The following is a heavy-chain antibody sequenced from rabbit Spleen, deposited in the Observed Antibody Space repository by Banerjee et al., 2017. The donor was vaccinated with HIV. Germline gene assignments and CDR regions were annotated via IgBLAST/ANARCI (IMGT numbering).Heavy chain of an antibody. V-gene: IGHV1S45*01. D-gene: IGHD8-1*01. CDR2: IYITSGST. CDR1: GFSFSSSYY. CDR3: ARDSGSSFSSYGMDL. Sequence: QEQLEESGGDLVKPGGTLTLTCKASGFSFSSSYYMCWVRQAPGKGLEWIACIYITSGSTYYASWARGRFTISKTSSTTVTLQMTSLTAADTATYFCARDSGSSFSSYGMDLWGPGTLVTVS. J-gene: IGHJ6*01.